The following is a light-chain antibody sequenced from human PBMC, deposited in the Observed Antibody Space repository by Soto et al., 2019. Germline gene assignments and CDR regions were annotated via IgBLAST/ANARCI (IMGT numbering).Light chain of an antibody. V-gene: IGLV2-18*02. CDR3: SSHTSTNTWL. J-gene: IGLJ2*01. CDR1: SSDVSFYNR. Sequence: QSVLTQPPSVSGSPGQSVTISCTGDSSDVSFYNRVSWYQQSPGTAPKLMIYDVSNRPSGVPDRFSGSKSANTASLTISGLQAEDEADYYCSSHTSTNTWLFGRGTKLTVL. CDR2: DVS.